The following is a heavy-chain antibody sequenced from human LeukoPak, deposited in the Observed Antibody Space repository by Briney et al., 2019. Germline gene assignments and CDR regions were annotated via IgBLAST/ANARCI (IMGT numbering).Heavy chain of an antibody. CDR2: IYYSGST. J-gene: IGHJ4*02. CDR3: ARDYYDSSDYYYGFDY. D-gene: IGHD3-22*01. CDR1: GGSISSSSYY. Sequence: PSETLSLTCTVSGGSISSSSYYWGWIRQPPGKGLEWIGSIYYSGSTYYNPSLKSRVTISVDTSKNQFSLKLSSVAAADTAVYYCARDYYDSSDYYYGFDYWGQGTLVTVSS. V-gene: IGHV4-39*07.